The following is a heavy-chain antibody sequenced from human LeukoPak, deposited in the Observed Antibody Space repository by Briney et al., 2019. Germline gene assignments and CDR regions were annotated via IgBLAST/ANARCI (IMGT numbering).Heavy chain of an antibody. CDR1: GGTFSSNA. J-gene: IGHJ4*02. D-gene: IGHD2-15*01. CDR2: IIPILGIA. V-gene: IGHV1-69*04. Sequence: ASVKVSCKASGGTFSSNAISWVRQAPGQGLEWMGRIIPILGIANYAQKFQGRVTITADKSTSTAYMELSSLRSEDTAVYYCAREPHPHCSGGSCFNFDYWGQGTLVTVSS. CDR3: AREPHPHCSGGSCFNFDY.